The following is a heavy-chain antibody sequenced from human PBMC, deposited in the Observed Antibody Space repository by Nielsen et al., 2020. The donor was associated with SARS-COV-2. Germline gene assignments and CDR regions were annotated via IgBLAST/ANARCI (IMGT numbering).Heavy chain of an antibody. CDR2: ISWNSGSI. D-gene: IGHD3-10*01. V-gene: IGHV3-9*01. J-gene: IGHJ6*02. CDR1: GFAFDDYA. CDR3: ARDPYYGSGTFRFYGMDL. Sequence: SLKISCAASGFAFDDYAMHWVRQAPGKGLVWVSGISWNSGSIYYADSVKGRFTITRDNAKNSLYLQMDSLRAEDTALYYCARDPYYGSGTFRFYGMDLWGQGTTVTVSS.